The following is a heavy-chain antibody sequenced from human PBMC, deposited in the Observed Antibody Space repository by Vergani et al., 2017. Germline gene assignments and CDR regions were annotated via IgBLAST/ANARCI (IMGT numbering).Heavy chain of an antibody. CDR3: ASGYCSSTSCYRWFDY. Sequence: QVQLVQSGAEVKKPGSSVKVSCKASGATFRSNTISWVRQVPGQGLEWMGRIIPVLGKTKYAQDFQGRLTITADTSTSTAYMELTSLRSQDTAVYYCASGYCSSTSCYRWFDYWGQGTLVTVSS. J-gene: IGHJ4*02. V-gene: IGHV1-69*02. CDR2: IIPVLGKT. D-gene: IGHD2-2*02. CDR1: GATFRSNT.